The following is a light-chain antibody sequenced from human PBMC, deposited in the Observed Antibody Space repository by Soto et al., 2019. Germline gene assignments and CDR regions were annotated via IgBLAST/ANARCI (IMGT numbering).Light chain of an antibody. CDR2: LAS. Sequence: IPMTQSPSTLSASVGDRVTITCRASQSISNYLNWYQQRPGKAPKLLIYLASSLSSGVPSKFSGSGSGTDFTLTISVLQPEDSATYYCQQTYKTPLTFGQGTKVDIK. V-gene: IGKV1-39*01. CDR3: QQTYKTPLT. J-gene: IGKJ1*01. CDR1: QSISNY.